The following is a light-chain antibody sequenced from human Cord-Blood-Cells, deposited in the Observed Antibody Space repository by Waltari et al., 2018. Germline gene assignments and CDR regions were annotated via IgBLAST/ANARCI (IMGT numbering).Light chain of an antibody. CDR3: QQYNSYSFT. V-gene: IGKV1-5*01. J-gene: IGKJ3*01. CDR1: RSISSW. Sequence: DIQMTQSPSTLPASVGDRVNITCRASRSISSWLAWYQQKPGKAPKLLIYDASSLESGVPSRFSGSGSGTEFTLTISSLHPDDFATYYCQQYNSYSFTFGPGTKVDIK. CDR2: DAS.